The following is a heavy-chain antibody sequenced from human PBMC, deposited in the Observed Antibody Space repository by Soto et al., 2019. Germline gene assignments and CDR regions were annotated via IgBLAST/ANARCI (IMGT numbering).Heavy chain of an antibody. Sequence: GGSLRLSCAASGFTFSSYAMSWVRQAPGKGLEWVSAISGSGGSTYYADSVKGRFTISRDNSKNTLYLQMNSLRAEDTAVYYCAKDRSRFLEWIDAFDIWGQGTMVTVSS. CDR1: GFTFSSYA. V-gene: IGHV3-23*01. D-gene: IGHD3-3*01. CDR2: ISGSGGST. J-gene: IGHJ3*02. CDR3: AKDRSRFLEWIDAFDI.